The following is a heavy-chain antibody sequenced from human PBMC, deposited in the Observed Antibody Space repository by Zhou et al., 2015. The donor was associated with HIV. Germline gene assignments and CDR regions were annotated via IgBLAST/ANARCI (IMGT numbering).Heavy chain of an antibody. Sequence: QVQLVQSGAEVKKPGSSVKVSCKASGGTFSSYAISWVRQAPGQGLEWMGGIIPIFGTANYAQKFQGRVTITADESTSTAYMELSSLRSEDTAVYYCAREGNYGSGSYYYAFDIWGQGTMVTVSS. V-gene: IGHV1-69*01. D-gene: IGHD3-10*01. CDR3: AREGNYGSGSYYYAFDI. CDR1: GGTFSSYA. CDR2: IIPIFGTA. J-gene: IGHJ3*02.